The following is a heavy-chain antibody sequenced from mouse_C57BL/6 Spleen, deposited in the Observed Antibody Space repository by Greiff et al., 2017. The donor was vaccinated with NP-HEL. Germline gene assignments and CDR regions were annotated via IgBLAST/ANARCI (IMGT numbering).Heavy chain of an antibody. D-gene: IGHD2-5*01. Sequence: QVQLKQPGAELVRPGTSVKLSCKASGYTFTSYWMHWVKQRPGQGLEWIGVIDPSDSYTNYNQKFKGKATLTVDTSSSTAYMQLSSLTSEDSAVYYCAGYSNYYAMDYWGQGTSVTVSS. J-gene: IGHJ4*01. CDR2: IDPSDSYT. V-gene: IGHV1-59*01. CDR1: GYTFTSYW. CDR3: AGYSNYYAMDY.